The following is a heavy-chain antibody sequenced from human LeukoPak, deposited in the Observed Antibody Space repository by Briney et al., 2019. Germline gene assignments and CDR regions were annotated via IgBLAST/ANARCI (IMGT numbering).Heavy chain of an antibody. CDR3: ARWGSSGYYYYFDY. CDR1: GGTFSSYP. D-gene: IGHD3-22*01. CDR2: IIPIFGTA. V-gene: IGHV1-69*05. Sequence: WASVKVSCKASGGTFSSYPLSWVRQAPGQGLEWMGGIIPIFGTANYAQKFQGRVTITTDESTNTAYMELSSLTSEDTAVYYCARWGSSGYYYYFDYWGQGTLVTVSS. J-gene: IGHJ4*02.